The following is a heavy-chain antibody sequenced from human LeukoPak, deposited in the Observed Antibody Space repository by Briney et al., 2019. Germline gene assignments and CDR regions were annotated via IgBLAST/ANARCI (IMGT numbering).Heavy chain of an antibody. J-gene: IGHJ4*02. CDR1: GFTFSSYS. D-gene: IGHD3-10*01. Sequence: GGSLRLSCAASGFTFSSYSMNWVRQAPGKGLGWISYISSSSSTIYYADSVKGRFTISRDNAKNSLSLQMNSLRAEDTAVYYCARDERWFGELSYFGYWGQGTLVTVSS. CDR3: ARDERWFGELSYFGY. V-gene: IGHV3-48*01. CDR2: ISSSSSTI.